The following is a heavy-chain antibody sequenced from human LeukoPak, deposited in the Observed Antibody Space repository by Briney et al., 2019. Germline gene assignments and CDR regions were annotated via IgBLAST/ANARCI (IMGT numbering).Heavy chain of an antibody. CDR1: GGSISSGSYY. Sequence: SETLSLTCTVPGGSISSGSYYWSWIRQPAGKGLEWIGRIYTSGSTNYNPSLKSRVTISVDTYKNQFSRKLSSVTAADRAMIYCATEPITMSRRYYYYYRDFWGKGTTVTISS. J-gene: IGHJ6*03. D-gene: IGHD3-10*02. V-gene: IGHV4-61*02. CDR3: ATEPITMSRRYYYYYRDF. CDR2: IYTSGST.